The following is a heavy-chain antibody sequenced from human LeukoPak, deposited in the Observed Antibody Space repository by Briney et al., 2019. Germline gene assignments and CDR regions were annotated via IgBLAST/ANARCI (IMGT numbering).Heavy chain of an antibody. V-gene: IGHV3-53*01. Sequence: GGSLRLSCAVSGFTVSSNYMSWVRQAPGKGLEWVSVIYSGGDTYYADSVKGRFTISRDNSKNTLYLQMNSPRAEDTAVYYCARDRPSSGSSFDIWGQGTMVTVSS. D-gene: IGHD1-26*01. CDR2: IYSGGDT. CDR1: GFTVSSNY. J-gene: IGHJ3*02. CDR3: ARDRPSSGSSFDI.